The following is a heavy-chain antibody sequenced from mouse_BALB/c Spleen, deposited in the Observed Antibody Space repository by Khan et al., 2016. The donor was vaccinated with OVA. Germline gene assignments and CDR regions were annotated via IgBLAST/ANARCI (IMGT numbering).Heavy chain of an antibody. D-gene: IGHD2-14*01. CDR1: GYTFTSYT. CDR2: INLSNGYT. CDR3: VXDRAYYRNDGWFAY. V-gene: IGHV1-4*01. J-gene: IGHJ3*01. Sequence: QVQLQQSGAELARPGVSVKMSCKASGYTFTSYTIHWIKLRPGQGLEWIGHINLSNGYTNYNQKFKDKATLTADKSSTTAYMQLSSLTSDDSAVYNCVXDRAYYRNDGWFAYWGQGTLVTVSA.